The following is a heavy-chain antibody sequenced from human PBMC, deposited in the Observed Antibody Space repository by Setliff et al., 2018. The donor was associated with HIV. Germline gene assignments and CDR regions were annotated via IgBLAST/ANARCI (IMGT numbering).Heavy chain of an antibody. CDR1: GFTFSNFW. V-gene: IGHV3-7*01. J-gene: IGHJ4*02. CDR2: ISPDGNRY. Sequence: GGSLRLSCAASGFTFSNFWMHWVRQAPGKGLEWVASISPDGNRYHYADSVRGRFSISRDNAKNSLYLQMNRLRAEDTAIYYCARELTIFGAILGPVDSWGQGTLVTVSS. D-gene: IGHD3-3*01. CDR3: ARELTIFGAILGPVDS.